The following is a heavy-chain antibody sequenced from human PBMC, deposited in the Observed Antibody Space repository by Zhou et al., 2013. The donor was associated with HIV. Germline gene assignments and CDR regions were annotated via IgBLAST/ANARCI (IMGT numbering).Heavy chain of an antibody. J-gene: IGHJ4*02. Sequence: QVQLVQSGAEVKKPGASVKVSCKASGYTFTSYGISWVRQAPGQGLEWMGWISAYNGNTNYAQKLQGRVTMTTDTSTSTAYMELRSLRSDDTAVYYCALLRTYSSSWYKSYYFDYWAREPWSPSPQ. V-gene: IGHV1-18*01. CDR2: ISAYNGNT. CDR1: GYTFTSYG. D-gene: IGHD6-13*01. CDR3: ALLRTYSSSWYKSYYFDY.